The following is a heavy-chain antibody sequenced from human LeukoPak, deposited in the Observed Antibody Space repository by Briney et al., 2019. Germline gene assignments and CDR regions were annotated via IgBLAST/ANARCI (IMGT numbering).Heavy chain of an antibody. CDR1: GFTFSNYW. D-gene: IGHD6-19*01. Sequence: GGSLRLSCAASGFTFSNYWMHWVRQAPGKGLVWVSRINSDGSSTTYADSVKGRFTISRDNAKNTLFLQMNSLRAEDTAVYYCARELAVAGPYGMDVWGQRTTVTVSS. CDR2: INSDGSST. CDR3: ARELAVAGPYGMDV. V-gene: IGHV3-74*01. J-gene: IGHJ6*02.